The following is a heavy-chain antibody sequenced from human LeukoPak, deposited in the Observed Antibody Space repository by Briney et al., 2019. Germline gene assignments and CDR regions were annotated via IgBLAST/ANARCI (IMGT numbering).Heavy chain of an antibody. CDR2: IWHDGSND. CDR3: VRDRGSSWYVPLDY. Sequence: PGRSLRLSCAASGFTFSSYGMHWVRQAPGRGLEWVAVIWHDGSNDFHADSVKGRFTISRDNSKDTLYLQMNSLRAEDTAVYYCVRDRGSSWYVPLDYWGQGTLVTVSS. D-gene: IGHD6-13*01. CDR1: GFTFSSYG. V-gene: IGHV3-33*01. J-gene: IGHJ4*02.